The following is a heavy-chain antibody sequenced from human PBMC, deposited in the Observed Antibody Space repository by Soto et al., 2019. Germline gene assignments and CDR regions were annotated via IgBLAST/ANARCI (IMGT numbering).Heavy chain of an antibody. Sequence: EVQLVESGGGLVQPGGSLRLSCAGSGFIGSTYHMSWVRQTPGKGLEWVSGIYSGGGIYYSDSVRGRFTISIDDSKNTLYLQMNSLRVEDTAVYYFARDRALSGGSGRSGGWFDPWGQGTLVTVSS. CDR2: IYSGGGI. D-gene: IGHD6-19*01. CDR3: ARDRALSGGSGRSGGWFDP. V-gene: IGHV3-53*01. J-gene: IGHJ5*02. CDR1: GFIGSTYH.